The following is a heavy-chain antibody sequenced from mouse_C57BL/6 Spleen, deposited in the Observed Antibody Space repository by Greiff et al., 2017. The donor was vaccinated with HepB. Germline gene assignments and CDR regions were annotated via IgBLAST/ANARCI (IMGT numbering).Heavy chain of an antibody. CDR2: IDPSDSET. CDR1: GYTFTSYW. V-gene: IGHV1-52*01. D-gene: IGHD2-5*01. J-gene: IGHJ4*01. Sequence: VKLQQPGAELVRPGSSVKLSCKASGYTFTSYWMHWVKQRPIQGLEWIGNIDPSDSETHYNQKFKDKATLTVDKSSSTAYMQLSSLTSEDSAVYYCARSNYEVYYAMDYWGQGTSVTVSS. CDR3: ARSNYEVYYAMDY.